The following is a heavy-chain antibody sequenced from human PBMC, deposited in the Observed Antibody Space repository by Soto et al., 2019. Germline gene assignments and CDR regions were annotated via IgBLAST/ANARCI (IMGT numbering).Heavy chain of an antibody. V-gene: IGHV4-39*01. D-gene: IGHD2-2*01. J-gene: IGHJ5*02. CDR3: ARHATSSTSINWFDP. CDR1: GGSISSSSYY. CDR2: IYYSGST. Sequence: QLQLQESGPGLVKPSETLSLTCTVSGGSISSSSYYWGWIRQPPGKGLEWIGSIYYSGSTYYNPSLKSRVTISVDTSKNQFSLKLSSVTAADTAVYYCARHATSSTSINWFDPWGQGTLVTVSS.